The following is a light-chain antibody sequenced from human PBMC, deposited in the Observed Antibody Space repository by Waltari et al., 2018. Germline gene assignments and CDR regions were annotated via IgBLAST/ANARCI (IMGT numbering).Light chain of an antibody. CDR2: DAS. CDR1: KSISSY. V-gene: IGKV1-39*01. J-gene: IGKJ1*01. CDR3: QQSYSTPPT. Sequence: DIQITHPPSALSASVGYIVHIICLASKSISSYLNWYQQKPWKAPKILIYDASRLQSGVQSRFSGSGSGTDFTLTISSLQPEDFATYYCQQSYSTPPTFGQGTKVEIK.